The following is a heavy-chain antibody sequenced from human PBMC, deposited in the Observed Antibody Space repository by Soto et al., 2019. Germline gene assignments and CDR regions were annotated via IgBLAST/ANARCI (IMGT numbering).Heavy chain of an antibody. Sequence: GGSLRLSWAASGCTFSSYAMSWVRQAPGKGLEWVSAISGSGGSTYYADSVKGRFTISRDNAKNTLYLQMNSLRAADTAVYYCAKDTSGCFDYWGQGTLVTVSS. V-gene: IGHV3-23*01. J-gene: IGHJ4*02. CDR3: AKDTSGCFDY. D-gene: IGHD3-16*01. CDR2: ISGSGGST. CDR1: GCTFSSYA.